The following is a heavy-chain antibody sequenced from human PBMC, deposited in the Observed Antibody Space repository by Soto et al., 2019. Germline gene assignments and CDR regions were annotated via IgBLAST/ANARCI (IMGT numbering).Heavy chain of an antibody. CDR2: INHSGST. V-gene: IGHV4-34*01. CDR1: GGSFSGYY. Sequence: PSETLSLTCAVYGGSFSGYYWSWIRQPPGKGLEWIGKINHSGSTNYNPSLKSRVTISVDTSKNQFSLKLSSVTAADTAVYYCARGFVAGTPPYFDYWGQGTLVTVSS. CDR3: ARGFVAGTPPYFDY. D-gene: IGHD6-19*01. J-gene: IGHJ4*02.